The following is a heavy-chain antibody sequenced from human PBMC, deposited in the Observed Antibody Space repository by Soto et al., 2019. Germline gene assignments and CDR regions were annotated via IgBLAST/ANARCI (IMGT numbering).Heavy chain of an antibody. CDR1: GFTFSDHA. J-gene: IGHJ4*02. Sequence: EVQLLESGGGLVQPGGSLRLSCATSGFTFSDHAMHWVRQAPGEGVEWVSGIRGDFVTTPYADSVKGRFTISRDNSQNTLYLHMNSLRAEDTARYYCVKEGKMGVEGFDFWGQGTLVTVSS. D-gene: IGHD1-26*01. CDR3: VKEGKMGVEGFDF. CDR2: IRGDFVTT. V-gene: IGHV3-23*01.